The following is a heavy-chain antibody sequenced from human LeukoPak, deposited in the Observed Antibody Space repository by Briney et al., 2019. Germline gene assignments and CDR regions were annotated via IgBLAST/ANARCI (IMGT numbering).Heavy chain of an antibody. V-gene: IGHV3-43D*03. Sequence: GGPLRLSCAASGFTFDDYAMHWVRQAPGKGLEWVSLISWDGGSTYYADSVKGRFTISRDNSKNSLYLQMNSLRAEDTALYYCAKVSSGSGWYYFDYWGQGTLVTVSS. CDR2: ISWDGGST. CDR1: GFTFDDYA. J-gene: IGHJ4*02. CDR3: AKVSSGSGWYYFDY. D-gene: IGHD6-19*01.